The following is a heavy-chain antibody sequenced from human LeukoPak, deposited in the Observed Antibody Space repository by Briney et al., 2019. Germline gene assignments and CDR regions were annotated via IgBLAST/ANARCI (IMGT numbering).Heavy chain of an antibody. CDR2: IYYSGST. J-gene: IGHJ5*02. CDR3: ARHEGDFNGDYELNCFDP. V-gene: IGHV4-39*01. D-gene: IGHD4-17*01. CDR1: GGSISSNNYY. Sequence: SETLSLTCTVSGGSISSNNYYWGWIRQPPGKGLEWIGSIYYSGSTYYNPSLKSRVTISVDTSKNQFSLKLSSVTAADTAVYYCARHEGDFNGDYELNCFDPRGQGTLVTVSS.